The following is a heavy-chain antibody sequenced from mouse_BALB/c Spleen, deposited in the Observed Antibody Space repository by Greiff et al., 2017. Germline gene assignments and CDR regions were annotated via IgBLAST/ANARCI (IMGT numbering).Heavy chain of an antibody. J-gene: IGHJ3*01. Sequence: VQLKESGPGLVKPSQSLSLTCTVTGYSITSDYAWNWIRQFPGNKLEWMGYISYSGSTSYNPSLKSRISFTRDTSKNQFFLQLNSVTTEDTATYYCARFDYDEAYWGQGTLVTVSA. CDR3: ARFDYDEAY. CDR1: GYSITSDYA. CDR2: ISYSGST. V-gene: IGHV3-2*02. D-gene: IGHD2-4*01.